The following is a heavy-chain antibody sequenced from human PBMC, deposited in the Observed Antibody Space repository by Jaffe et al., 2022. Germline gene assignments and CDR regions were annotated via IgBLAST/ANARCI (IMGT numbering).Heavy chain of an antibody. CDR1: GFTFSDHY. J-gene: IGHJ3*02. V-gene: IGHV3-72*01. D-gene: IGHD1-26*01. Sequence: EVLLVESGGGLVQPGGSLRLSCVASGFTFSDHYMEWVRQAPGKGLEWLGLIRNKVYDYTTEYAASVKGRFTFSRDDSKNSLFLQMNSLKTEDTAVYYCADVGARPSNIWGQGTMVTVSS. CDR2: IRNKVYDYTT. CDR3: ADVGARPSNI.